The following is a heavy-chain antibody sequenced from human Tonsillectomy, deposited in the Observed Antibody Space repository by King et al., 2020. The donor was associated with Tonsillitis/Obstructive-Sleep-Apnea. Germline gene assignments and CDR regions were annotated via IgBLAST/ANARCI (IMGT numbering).Heavy chain of an antibody. D-gene: IGHD4-17*01. V-gene: IGHV2-26*01. J-gene: IGHJ4*02. CDR3: ARMVVYGDYVFDY. CDR1: GFSLSNARMG. Sequence: TLKESGPVLVKPTETLTLTCTVSGFSLSNARMGVSWIRQPPGKAQEWLAHIFSNDEKSYSTSLKSRLTISKDTSKSQVVLTMTNMDPVDTATYYCARMVVYGDYVFDYWGQGTLVTVSS. CDR2: IFSNDEK.